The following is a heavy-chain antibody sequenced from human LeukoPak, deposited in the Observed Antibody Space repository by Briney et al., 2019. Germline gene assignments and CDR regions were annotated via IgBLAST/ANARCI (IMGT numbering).Heavy chain of an antibody. CDR3: ARENWVFDY. V-gene: IGHV4-38-2*02. J-gene: IGHJ4*02. CDR2: VYRSGST. CDR1: GYPISGGYH. D-gene: IGHD7-27*01. Sequence: SETLSLSCVVSGYPISGGYHWGWIRQPPGEGLEWIGSVYRSGSTYYNPSLKSRVTISVDTSKNQISLKVRSVTAADTAVYYCARENWVFDYWGQGILVTVSS.